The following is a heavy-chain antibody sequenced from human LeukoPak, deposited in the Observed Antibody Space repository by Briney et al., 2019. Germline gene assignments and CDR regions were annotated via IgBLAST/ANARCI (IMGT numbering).Heavy chain of an antibody. J-gene: IGHJ6*03. CDR1: GFTFSDYY. CDR3: ARSHSSSWWGLMDV. CDR2: ISSSGSTI. V-gene: IGHV3-11*01. Sequence: GGSLRLSCAASGFTFSDYYMSWIRQAPGQGLEWVSYISSSGSTIYYADSVKGRFTISRDNAKNSLYLQMNSLRAEDTAVYYCARSHSSSWWGLMDVWGKGTTVTISS. D-gene: IGHD6-13*01.